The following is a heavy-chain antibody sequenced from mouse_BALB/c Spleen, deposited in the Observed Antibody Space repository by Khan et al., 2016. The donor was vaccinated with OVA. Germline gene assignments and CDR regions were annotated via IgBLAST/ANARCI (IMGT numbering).Heavy chain of an antibody. J-gene: IGHJ3*01. CDR3: VREGAYHRSDGWFAY. V-gene: IGHV1-4*01. D-gene: IGHD2-14*01. CDR1: GYTFTSYT. Sequence: VQLQQSGAELARPGASVKMSCKASGYTFTSYTMHWIKQRPGQGLQWIGYINPSNDYTNYNQNFKDKATLIVDKSSNTAYLQLSSLTYEDTSVYNWVREGAYHRSDGWFAYWGQGTLVTVSA. CDR2: INPSNDYT.